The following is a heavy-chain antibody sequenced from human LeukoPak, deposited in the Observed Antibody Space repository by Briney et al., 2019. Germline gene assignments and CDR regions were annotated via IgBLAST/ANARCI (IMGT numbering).Heavy chain of an antibody. CDR3: TRTVPYMDV. V-gene: IGHV3-73*01. CDR2: IRSKANSYAT. Sequence: PGGSLRLSCAASGYTFSGSAMHWVRQASGKGLEWVGRIRSKANSYATAYAASVKGRFTISRDDSKNTAYLQMNSLKTEDTAVYYCTRTVPYMDVWGKGTTVTVSS. D-gene: IGHD2-2*01. J-gene: IGHJ6*03. CDR1: GYTFSGSA.